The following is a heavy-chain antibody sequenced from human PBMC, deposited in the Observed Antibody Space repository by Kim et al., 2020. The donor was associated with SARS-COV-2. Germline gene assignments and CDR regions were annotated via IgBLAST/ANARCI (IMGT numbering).Heavy chain of an antibody. CDR1: GGSFSGYY. CDR2: INHSGST. J-gene: IGHJ6*02. Sequence: SETLSLTCAVYGGSFSGYYWSWIRQPPGKGLEWIGEINHSGSTNYNPSLKSRVTISVDTSKNQFSLKLSSVTAADTAVYYCARNRGYYYDSSGAVGMDVWGQGTTVTVSS. V-gene: IGHV4-34*01. D-gene: IGHD3-22*01. CDR3: ARNRGYYYDSSGAVGMDV.